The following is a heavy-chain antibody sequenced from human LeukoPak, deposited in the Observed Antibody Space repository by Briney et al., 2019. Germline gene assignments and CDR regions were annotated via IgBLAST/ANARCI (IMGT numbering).Heavy chain of an antibody. CDR2: INHNGNT. D-gene: IGHD2-15*01. CDR1: YGSFSGYY. CDR3: ARDPPPDGIVVGSLGMDV. J-gene: IGHJ6*02. V-gene: IGHV4-34*01. Sequence: SETLSLTCTVFYGSFSGYYWTWIRQPPGKGLEWIGEINHNGNTNYNPSLKSRVTISVDTSKDQFSLKLSSVTAADTAVYYCARDPPPDGIVVGSLGMDVWGQGTTVTVSS.